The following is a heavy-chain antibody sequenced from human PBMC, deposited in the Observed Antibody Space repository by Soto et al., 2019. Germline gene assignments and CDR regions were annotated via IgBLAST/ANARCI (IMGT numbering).Heavy chain of an antibody. D-gene: IGHD5-12*01. Sequence: GGSLRLSCAASGFTFSSYEMNWVRQAPGKGLEWVSYISSSGSTIYYADSVKGRFTISRDNAKNSLYLQMNSLRAEDTAVYYCARLDGYNWGYFDYWGQGTLVTVSS. CDR2: ISSSGSTI. V-gene: IGHV3-48*03. J-gene: IGHJ4*02. CDR1: GFTFSSYE. CDR3: ARLDGYNWGYFDY.